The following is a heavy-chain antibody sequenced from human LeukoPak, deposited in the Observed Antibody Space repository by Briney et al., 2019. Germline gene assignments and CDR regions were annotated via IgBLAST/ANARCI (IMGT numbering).Heavy chain of an antibody. J-gene: IGHJ4*02. V-gene: IGHV3-11*06. D-gene: IGHD6-13*01. Sequence: GGSLRLSCAASGFTFSDSYMSCIRQAPGKGLEWVSYISTVSIYKKNADSVQGRFTISRDNAKNSLYLQMNSLRVDDTAVYYCARVSPDSSSWYGTYYFDYWGQGTLVTVSS. CDR3: ARVSPDSSSWYGTYYFDY. CDR2: ISTVSIYK. CDR1: GFTFSDSY.